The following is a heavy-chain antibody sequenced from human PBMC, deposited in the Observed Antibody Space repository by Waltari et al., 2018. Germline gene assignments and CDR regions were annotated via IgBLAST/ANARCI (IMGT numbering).Heavy chain of an antibody. V-gene: IGHV3-48*03. CDR1: GFSFSAFE. CDR2: ISSSGRTM. D-gene: IGHD1-1*01. J-gene: IGHJ4*02. Sequence: EVQLEESGGGLAQPGGSLGLSCEASGFSFSAFELSWVRQAPGKGLEWLSYISSSGRTMYSAESVKGRFSISRDNANNLLYLQMDSLRAEDTAIYYCARVVTTMTTWAYYFDYWGQGTLVTVSS. CDR3: ARVVTTMTTWAYYFDY.